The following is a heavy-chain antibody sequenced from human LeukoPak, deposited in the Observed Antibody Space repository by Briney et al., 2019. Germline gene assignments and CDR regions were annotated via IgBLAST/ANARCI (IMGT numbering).Heavy chain of an antibody. CDR2: ISSSSSYK. Sequence: GGSLRLSCAASGFTFSDYSFNWVRQAPGKGLEWVSSISSSSSYKHYADSLKGRFTISRDNAKNSLYLQVNSLRAEDTAVYYCARINDIDNSYHLDFWGHGTLVTVSS. J-gene: IGHJ4*01. D-gene: IGHD2-15*01. V-gene: IGHV3-21*01. CDR1: GFTFSDYS. CDR3: ARINDIDNSYHLDF.